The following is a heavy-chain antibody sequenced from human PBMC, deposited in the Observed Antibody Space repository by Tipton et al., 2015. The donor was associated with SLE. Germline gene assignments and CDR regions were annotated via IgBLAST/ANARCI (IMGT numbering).Heavy chain of an antibody. CDR2: IYYSGST. J-gene: IGHJ3*02. V-gene: IGHV4-30-4*01. D-gene: IGHD4-23*01. Sequence: TLSLTRTVSGGSISSGDYYWSWIRQPPGKGLEWIGYIYYSGSTYYNPSLKSRVTISVDTSKNQFSLKLSSVTAADTAVYYCASLTPGNLAFDIWGQGTMVTVSS. CDR3: ASLTPGNLAFDI. CDR1: GGSISSGDYY.